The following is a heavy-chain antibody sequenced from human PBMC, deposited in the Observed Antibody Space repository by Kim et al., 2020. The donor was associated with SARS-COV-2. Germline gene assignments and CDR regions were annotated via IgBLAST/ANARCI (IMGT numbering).Heavy chain of an antibody. D-gene: IGHD6-13*01. Sequence: SETLSLTCAVYGETFSGHYLTWIRQPPGKGLEWIGEINHSGSSNYNPSLKSRVTTSVDMSKNQFSLRLTSVTAADTAMYYCARVRVSGSSSYYWALDFWGQGTLVTVSS. V-gene: IGHV4-34*01. CDR3: ARVRVSGSSSYYWALDF. CDR2: INHSGSS. CDR1: GETFSGHY. J-gene: IGHJ4*02.